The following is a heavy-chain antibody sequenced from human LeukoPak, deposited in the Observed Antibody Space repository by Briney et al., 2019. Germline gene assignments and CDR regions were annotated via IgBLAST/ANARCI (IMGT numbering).Heavy chain of an antibody. CDR2: MNPNSGNT. Sequence: ASVKVSCKASGYTFTSYDINWVRQATGQGLEWMGWMNPNSGNTGYAQKFQGRVTMTRNTSISTAYMELSSLRSEDTAVYYCARGVVPAAIRWFYYYGMDVWGQGTTVTVSS. CDR1: GYTFTSYD. J-gene: IGHJ6*02. V-gene: IGHV1-8*01. CDR3: ARGVVPAAIRWFYYYGMDV. D-gene: IGHD2-2*02.